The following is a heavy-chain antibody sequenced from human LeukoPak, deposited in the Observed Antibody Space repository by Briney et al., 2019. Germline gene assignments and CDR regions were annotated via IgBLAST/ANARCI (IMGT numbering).Heavy chain of an antibody. CDR1: GGSFSGYY. CDR3: ARGGGGYAFDI. CDR2: INHSGST. D-gene: IGHD3-16*01. Sequence: SETLSLTCAVYGGSFSGYYWSWIRQPPGKGLEWIGEINHSGSTNYNPSLKSRVTISVDTSKNQFSLKLSSVTAADTAVYYCARGGGGYAFDIWGQGTMVTVSS. J-gene: IGHJ3*02. V-gene: IGHV4-34*01.